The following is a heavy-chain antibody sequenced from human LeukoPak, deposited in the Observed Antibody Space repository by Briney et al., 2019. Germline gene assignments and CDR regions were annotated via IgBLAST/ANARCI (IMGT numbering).Heavy chain of an antibody. D-gene: IGHD3-10*01. Sequence: GGSLRPSCAASGFTFSSYWMHWVRQAPGKGLVWVSRINSDGSSTSYADSVKGRFTNSRDNAKNTLYLQMNSLRAEDTAMYYCARDDTMVRGYADWWGQGTLVTVSS. CDR1: GFTFSSYW. CDR2: INSDGSST. CDR3: ARDDTMVRGYADW. V-gene: IGHV3-74*01. J-gene: IGHJ4*02.